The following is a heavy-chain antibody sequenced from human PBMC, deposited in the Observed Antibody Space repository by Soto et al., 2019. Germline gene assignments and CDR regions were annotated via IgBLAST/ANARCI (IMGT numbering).Heavy chain of an antibody. V-gene: IGHV5-10-1*03. CDR1: GYTFTDFW. J-gene: IGHJ4*02. CDR3: ARHASGYYNSRGQY. CDR2: IDPDDSQT. D-gene: IGHD3-22*01. Sequence: EVHLVQSGAEVKKPGESLRISCKASGYTFTDFWITWVRQMPGKGLEWMGRIDPDDSQTYYSPSFQGHVTLSVDKSDTTAYLQWSSLTASDTAVYYCARHASGYYNSRGQYWGQGTLVTVSS.